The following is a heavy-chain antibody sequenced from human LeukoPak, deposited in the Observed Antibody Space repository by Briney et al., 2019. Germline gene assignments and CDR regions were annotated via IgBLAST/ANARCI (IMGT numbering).Heavy chain of an antibody. V-gene: IGHV3-21*01. CDR1: GFTFSSYS. CDR2: ISSSSSYI. Sequence: PGGSLRLSCAASGFTFSSYSMNWVRQAPGKGLEWVSSISSSSSYIYYADSVKGRFTISRDNAKNSLYLQMNSLRAEDTAVYYCARDRQPGGYQDYYYYYGMDAWGQGTTVTVSS. CDR3: ARDRQPGGYQDYYYYYGMDA. J-gene: IGHJ6*02. D-gene: IGHD5-12*01.